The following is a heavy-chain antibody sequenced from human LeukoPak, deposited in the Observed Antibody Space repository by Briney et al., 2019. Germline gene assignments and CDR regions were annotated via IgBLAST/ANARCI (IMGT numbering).Heavy chain of an antibody. CDR2: ISYSSSLT. CDR3: AKVIRGGYGMDG. Sequence: PGGSLRLSCAASGFTFSSFGMDWVRQAPGQGLEWVSYISYSSSLTDYADSVKGRFTISRDNAKNSLSLQLNSLRDEDTAVYFCAKVIRGGYGMDGWGQGTTVTVSS. V-gene: IGHV3-48*02. J-gene: IGHJ6*02. D-gene: IGHD3-10*01. CDR1: GFTFSSFG.